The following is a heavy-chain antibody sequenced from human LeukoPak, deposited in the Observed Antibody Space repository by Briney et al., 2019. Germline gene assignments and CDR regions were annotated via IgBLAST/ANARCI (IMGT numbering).Heavy chain of an antibody. CDR3: ARVSRISEADFDY. V-gene: IGHV3-21*01. CDR1: VFTFSSYH. CDR2: IINSGSHT. J-gene: IGHJ4*02. D-gene: IGHD6-19*01. Sequence: PGGSLRLSCTASVFTFSSYHMDWVRQAPGKGLEWVSSIINSGSHTFYADSVKGRFTISRDNAKDSLYLQMNSLRTEDTAVYYCARVSRISEADFDYWGQGTLVTVSS.